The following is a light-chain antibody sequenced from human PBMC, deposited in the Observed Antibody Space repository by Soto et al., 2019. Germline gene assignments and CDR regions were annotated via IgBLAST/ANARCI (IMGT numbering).Light chain of an antibody. Sequence: IVMTQSPATLSVSPGERATLSCRASQSVRSNLAWYQQKPGQAPRLLIYGASTRATGIPARFSGSGSGTEFTLTISSLQSEDFAVYYCQQYNNWNTFGQGTKLEIK. CDR3: QQYNNWNT. V-gene: IGKV3-15*01. CDR1: QSVRSN. J-gene: IGKJ2*01. CDR2: GAS.